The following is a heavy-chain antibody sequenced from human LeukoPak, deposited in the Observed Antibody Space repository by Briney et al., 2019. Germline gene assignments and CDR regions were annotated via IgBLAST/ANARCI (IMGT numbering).Heavy chain of an antibody. CDR2: IKQDGSEK. CDR1: GFTFSSYW. Sequence: GGSLRLSCAASGFTFSSYWMSWVRQAPGKGLEWVANIKQDGSEKYYVDSVKGRFTISRDNAKNSLYLQMNSLRAEDTAVYYCAKDKAPLYSGYDWDLDFWGQGTMVTVSS. D-gene: IGHD5-12*01. CDR3: AKDKAPLYSGYDWDLDF. J-gene: IGHJ4*02. V-gene: IGHV3-7*01.